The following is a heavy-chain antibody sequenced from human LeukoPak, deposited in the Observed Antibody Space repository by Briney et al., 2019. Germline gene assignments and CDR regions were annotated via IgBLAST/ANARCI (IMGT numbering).Heavy chain of an antibody. Sequence: PSETRSLTCAVYGGSFSGYYWSWIRQPPGKGLEWIGEINHRGSTNYNPSLKSRVTISVDTSKNQFSLKLSSVTAAETAVYYCARDTGVWGSSRLAWFDPWGQGTLVTVSS. J-gene: IGHJ5*02. CDR1: GGSFSGYY. D-gene: IGHD3-16*02. CDR3: ARDTGVWGSSRLAWFDP. V-gene: IGHV4-34*01. CDR2: INHRGST.